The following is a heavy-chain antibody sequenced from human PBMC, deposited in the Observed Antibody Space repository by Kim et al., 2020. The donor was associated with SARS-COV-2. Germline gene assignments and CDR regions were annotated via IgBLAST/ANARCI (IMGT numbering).Heavy chain of an antibody. CDR3: AKGDSSGWEVFDY. D-gene: IGHD6-19*01. CDR1: GFTFSSYA. CDR2: ISGSGGST. V-gene: IGHV3-23*01. Sequence: GGSLRLSCAASGFTFSSYAMSWVRQAPGKGLEWVSAISGSGGSTYYADSVKGRFTISRDNSKNTLYLQMNRLRAEDTAVYYCAKGDSSGWEVFDYWGQGTPLTVSS. J-gene: IGHJ4*02.